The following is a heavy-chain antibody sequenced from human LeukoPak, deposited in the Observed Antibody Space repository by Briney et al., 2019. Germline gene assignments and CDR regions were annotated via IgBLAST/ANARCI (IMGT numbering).Heavy chain of an antibody. J-gene: IGHJ5*02. CDR1: GGSISSYY. CDR3: ARELVVYNWFDP. V-gene: IGHV4-59*01. CDR2: IYYSGST. D-gene: IGHD6-13*01. Sequence: SEILSLTCTVSGGSISSYYWSWIRQPPGKGLEWIGYIYYSGSTNYNPSLKSRVTISVDTSKNRFSLKLSSVTAADTAVYYCARELVVYNWFDPWGQGTLVTVSS.